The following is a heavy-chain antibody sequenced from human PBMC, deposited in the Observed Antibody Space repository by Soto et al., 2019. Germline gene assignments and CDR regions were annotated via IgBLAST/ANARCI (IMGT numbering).Heavy chain of an antibody. J-gene: IGHJ1*01. CDR2: ISGSGDRT. Sequence: EVQLLGSGGGLVQPGGSLRLSCAASGITISNYPMSWVRQAPGKGLDWVSGISGSGDRTYYADSAKGRFTISKDISKNSLSLQLDNLGVEDTAVYFCVKDDGGYPSTAPHWGQGTLVTVSS. D-gene: IGHD3-22*01. CDR1: GITISNYP. V-gene: IGHV3-23*01. CDR3: VKDDGGYPSTAPH.